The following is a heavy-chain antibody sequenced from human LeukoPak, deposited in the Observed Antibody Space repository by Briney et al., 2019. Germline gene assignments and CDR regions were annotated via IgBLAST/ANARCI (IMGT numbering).Heavy chain of an antibody. J-gene: IGHJ4*02. CDR2: IIPIFGTA. V-gene: IGHV1-69*01. CDR1: GGTFSSYA. D-gene: IGHD2-21*01. CDR3: AKFLPAHVVVANYYFHC. Sequence: SVKVSCKASGGTFSSYAISWVRQAPGQELEWMGGIIPIFGTANYAQKFQGRVTITADESTSTAYMELSSLRSEDTAVYYCAKFLPAHVVVANYYFHCWGQGTLVTVSS.